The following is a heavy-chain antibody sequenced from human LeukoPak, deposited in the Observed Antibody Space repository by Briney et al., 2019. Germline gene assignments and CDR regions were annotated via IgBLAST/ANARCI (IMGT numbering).Heavy chain of an antibody. J-gene: IGHJ6*02. D-gene: IGHD5/OR15-5a*01. CDR1: GDSISSHY. CDR3: ARHGPLYEYFYYNMDV. CDR2: IYYSGST. V-gene: IGHV4-59*08. Sequence: SETLSLTCTVSGDSISSHYWSWIRQPPGKGLEWIGYIYYSGSTDYNPSLKSRVTISVDTSKNQFSLKLSSVTAADTAVYYCARHGPLYEYFYYNMDVWGQGTTVTVSS.